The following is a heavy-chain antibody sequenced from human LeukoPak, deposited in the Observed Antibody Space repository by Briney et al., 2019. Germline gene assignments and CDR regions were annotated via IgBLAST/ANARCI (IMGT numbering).Heavy chain of an antibody. Sequence: SVKVSCKTSGGTFSSYAISWVRQAPGQGLEWMGGIIPIFGTANYAQKFQGRVTITADESTSTAYMELSSLRSEDMAVYYCARDGDMYYDFWSGVDAFDIWGQGTMVTVSS. CDR3: ARDGDMYYDFWSGVDAFDI. CDR1: GGTFSSYA. CDR2: IIPIFGTA. D-gene: IGHD3-3*01. J-gene: IGHJ3*02. V-gene: IGHV1-69*13.